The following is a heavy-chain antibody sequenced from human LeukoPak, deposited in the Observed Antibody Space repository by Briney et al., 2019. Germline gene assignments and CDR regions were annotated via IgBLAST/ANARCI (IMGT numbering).Heavy chain of an antibody. CDR3: ARVLNYYDSSGYYFSY. J-gene: IGHJ4*02. Sequence: PGGSLRLSCAASGFTFSYYTTHWGRQAPGKGLEWVAVISYDGSNEYYADSVKGRFTISRDNSKNTLYLQMNSLRVEDTAVYYCARVLNYYDSSGYYFSYWGQGTLVTVSS. CDR2: ISYDGSNE. CDR1: GFTFSYYT. D-gene: IGHD3-22*01. V-gene: IGHV3-30-3*01.